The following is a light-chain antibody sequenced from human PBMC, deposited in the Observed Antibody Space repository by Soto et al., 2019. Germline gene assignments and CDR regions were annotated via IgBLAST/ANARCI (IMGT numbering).Light chain of an antibody. Sequence: DIQMTQSPSTLSASVGDRVTITCRASQSISSWLAWYQQKPGKAPKLLIYKASSLASGVPSRFSGSGSGTEFTLTISSLQHDDFATYYCQQYNSLWTFGQGTKVEIK. V-gene: IGKV1-5*03. J-gene: IGKJ1*01. CDR2: KAS. CDR1: QSISSW. CDR3: QQYNSLWT.